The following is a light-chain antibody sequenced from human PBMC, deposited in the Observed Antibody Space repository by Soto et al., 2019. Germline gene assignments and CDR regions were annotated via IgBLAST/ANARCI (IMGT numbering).Light chain of an antibody. CDR3: SSYTSSSTPYV. V-gene: IGLV2-14*01. CDR2: EVS. CDR1: SSDVGGYNY. J-gene: IGLJ1*01. Sequence: QSALTQPASVSGSPGQSITISCTGTSSDVGGYNYVSWYQQHPGKAPKLMIYEVSNRPSGVSNRCSGSKSGNTASLTISWLQAEDEADYYCSSYTSSSTPYVFGTGTKLTVL.